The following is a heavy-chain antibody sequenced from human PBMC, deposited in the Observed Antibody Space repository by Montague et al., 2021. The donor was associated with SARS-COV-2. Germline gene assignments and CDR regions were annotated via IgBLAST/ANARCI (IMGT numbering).Heavy chain of an antibody. D-gene: IGHD3-22*01. CDR2: IKQSGST. CDR1: GGSFGDDH. J-gene: IGHJ4*02. Sequence: SETLSLTCGVYGGSFGDDHWSWIRQPPGKGLEWIGDIKQSGSTNYNPSPKSRVTISVDTSRNQFSLKLTSVTAADTAVYFCARGHLSVSMIVVVFTSASYYFDYWGQGVLVTVSS. V-gene: IGHV4-34*01. CDR3: ARGHLSVSMIVVVFTSASYYFDY.